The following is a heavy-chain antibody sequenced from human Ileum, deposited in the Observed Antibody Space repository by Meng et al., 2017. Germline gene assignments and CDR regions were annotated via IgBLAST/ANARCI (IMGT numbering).Heavy chain of an antibody. CDR1: GFTFSSAW. D-gene: IGHD4-17*01. CDR2: IKSNTSGGTT. Sequence: EMRLVAVGGGWVTPGGSLRLSCAASGFTFSSAWMSWVRQAPGKGLEWIGHIKSNTSGGTTDYAAPVKDRFTISRDDSKTTVYLQMNSLKTEDTAVYYCTDGRLLWGQGTMVTVSS. J-gene: IGHJ3*01. CDR3: TDGRLL. V-gene: IGHV3-15*01.